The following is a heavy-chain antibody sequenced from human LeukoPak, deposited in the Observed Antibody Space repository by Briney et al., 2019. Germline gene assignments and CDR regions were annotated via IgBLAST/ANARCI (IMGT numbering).Heavy chain of an antibody. J-gene: IGHJ5*02. CDR1: GYTLTGYY. V-gene: IGHV1-2*02. D-gene: IGHD3-16*02. CDR2: MNPNSGGT. CDR3: ARDKLGLGELSLYDQ. Sequence: ASVKVSCKASGYTLTGYYMHWVRQAPGQGLEWIGGMNPNSGGTKYAQKFQGRVTMTRDTSISTAYMELSRLRSDDTAMYYCARDKLGLGELSLYDQWGQGTLITVFS.